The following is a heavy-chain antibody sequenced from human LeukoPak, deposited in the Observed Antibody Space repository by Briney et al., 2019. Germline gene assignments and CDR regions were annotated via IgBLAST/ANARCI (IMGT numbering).Heavy chain of an antibody. Sequence: QSGGSLRLSCAASGFTFSSYAMSWVRQAPGKGLEWVSAISGSGGSTYYADSVKGRFTISRDNSKNTLYLQMNSLRAEDTAVYYCAKEPIVPPIVVVVAATQSWGQGALVTVSS. CDR3: AKEPIVPPIVVVVAATQS. CDR1: GFTFSSYA. CDR2: ISGSGGST. V-gene: IGHV3-23*01. J-gene: IGHJ4*02. D-gene: IGHD2-15*01.